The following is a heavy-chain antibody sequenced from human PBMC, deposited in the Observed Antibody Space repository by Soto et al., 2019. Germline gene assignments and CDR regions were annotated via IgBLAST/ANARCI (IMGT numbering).Heavy chain of an antibody. D-gene: IGHD3-22*01. CDR2: INWNGGST. V-gene: IGHV3-20*04. Sequence: GGSLRLSCAAFGFTFDDYCMSWVRQAPGKGLEWVSGINWNGGSTGYADSVKGRFTISRDSAKISLYLQMNSLRAEDTAFYYCARSTYYYDSSGYVVYYFDHWGQGTLVTVSS. CDR3: ARSTYYYDSSGYVVYYFDH. CDR1: GFTFDDYC. J-gene: IGHJ4*02.